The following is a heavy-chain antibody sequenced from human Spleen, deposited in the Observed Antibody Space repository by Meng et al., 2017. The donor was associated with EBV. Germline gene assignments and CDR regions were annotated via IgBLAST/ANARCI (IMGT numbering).Heavy chain of an antibody. V-gene: IGHV2-5*02. D-gene: IGHD5-24*01. CDR1: GFPLTTTGVG. Sequence: QITLKESGPPLVKPPQTLTLTFAFSGFPLTTTGVGVGWIRQPPGKALEWLALIYWDGDQRYSPSLKNRLTITKDPSRNKVVLTMTNMDPVDTATYFCAHSVSYNFVGPNTATNYFDSWGQGTLVTVSS. J-gene: IGHJ4*02. CDR2: IYWDGDQ. CDR3: AHSVSYNFVGPNTATNYFDS.